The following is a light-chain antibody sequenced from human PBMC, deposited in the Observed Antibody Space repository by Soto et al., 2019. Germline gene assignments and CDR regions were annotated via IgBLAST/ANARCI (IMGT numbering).Light chain of an antibody. J-gene: IGKJ2*01. CDR3: LQHSDYPFT. CDR1: RGIRDA. CDR2: SAS. Sequence: DIQMTQSPSSLSASVGDRVTITCRASRGIRDALGWYQQKSGKVPKRLIYSASSLQNGVPSRFSGRGYGTEFTLTISSLQPEDFATYFCLQHSDYPFTFGQGTGLEI. V-gene: IGKV1-17*01.